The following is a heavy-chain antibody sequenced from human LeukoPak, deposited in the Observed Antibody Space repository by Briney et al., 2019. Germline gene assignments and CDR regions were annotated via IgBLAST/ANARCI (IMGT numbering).Heavy chain of an antibody. D-gene: IGHD3-10*01. Sequence: SVKVSCKASGHTFTSYGISWVRLAPGQGLEWMGWISLYNGNTNYAQKLQGRVTMTTDTSTSTAYMELTSLRSDDTAVYYCARMVDGSGSYYTNNWFDHWGQGTLVTVSS. CDR2: ISLYNGNT. CDR3: ARMVDGSGSYYTNNWFDH. J-gene: IGHJ5*02. V-gene: IGHV1-18*01. CDR1: GHTFTSYG.